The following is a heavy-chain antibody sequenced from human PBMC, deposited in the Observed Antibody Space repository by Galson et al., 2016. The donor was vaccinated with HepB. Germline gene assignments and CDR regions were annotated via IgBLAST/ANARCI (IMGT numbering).Heavy chain of an antibody. Sequence: LRLSCAASGFSFSNSGMSWVRQAPGRGLEWVSGITRSGDATHYADFVKGRFTISRDNSKNTLTLQMNSLRAEDTAVYYCAKIAVTGTWYFDLWGRGALVSVSS. CDR1: GFSFSNSG. V-gene: IGHV3-23*01. D-gene: IGHD6-19*01. CDR3: AKIAVTGTWYFDL. CDR2: ITRSGDAT. J-gene: IGHJ2*01.